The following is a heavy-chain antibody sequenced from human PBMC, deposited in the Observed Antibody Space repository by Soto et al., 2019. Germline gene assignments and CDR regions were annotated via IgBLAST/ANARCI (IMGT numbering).Heavy chain of an antibody. J-gene: IGHJ4*02. D-gene: IGHD1-1*01. CDR2: IWYDGSNK. CDR3: ARELERLFDY. V-gene: IGHV3-33*01. Sequence: QVQLVESGGGVVQPGRSLRLSCAASGFTFSSYGMHWVRQAPGKGLEWVAVIWYDGSNKYYADSVKGRFTISRDNSNNTLYLQMNSLRAEDTAVYYCARELERLFDYWGQGTLVTGSS. CDR1: GFTFSSYG.